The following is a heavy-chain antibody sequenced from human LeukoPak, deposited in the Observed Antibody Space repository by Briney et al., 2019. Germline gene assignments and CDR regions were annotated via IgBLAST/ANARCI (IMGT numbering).Heavy chain of an antibody. CDR2: IIPIIGTA. CDR1: GGTFSSYA. Sequence: ASVKVSCKASGGTFSSYAISWVRQAPGQGLEWMGGIIPIIGTANYAQKFQGRVTITADESTSTAYMELSSLRSEDTAVYYCAITGGYYYDSSGYYPFGQGTLVTVSS. CDR3: AITGGYYYDSSGYYP. V-gene: IGHV1-69*13. D-gene: IGHD3-22*01. J-gene: IGHJ5*02.